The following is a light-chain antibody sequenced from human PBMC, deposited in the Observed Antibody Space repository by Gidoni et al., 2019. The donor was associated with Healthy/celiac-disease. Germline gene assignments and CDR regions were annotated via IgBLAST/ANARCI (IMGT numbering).Light chain of an antibody. J-gene: IGKJ4*01. CDR3: QQYNNWPPLT. CDR2: CAS. Sequence: EIVMTQSLATLSVSPGERDTLPGRASQSVSSNLAWSPQKPRQAPRLLIYCASTMATGIPARFSGSRSATEFTLTIRSLQSEDFAVYFCQQYNNWPPLTFGGGTKVEIK. CDR1: QSVSSN. V-gene: IGKV3-15*01.